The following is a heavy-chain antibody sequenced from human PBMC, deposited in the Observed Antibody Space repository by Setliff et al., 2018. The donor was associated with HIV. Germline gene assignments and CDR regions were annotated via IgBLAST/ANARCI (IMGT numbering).Heavy chain of an antibody. CDR3: ASTGGYSYGFFDS. CDR1: GASISSSNSY. CDR2: IYQSGST. Sequence: PSETLSLTCAVYGASISSSNSYWGWIRQPPGKRLEWLGSIYQSGSTSYNPSLSSRLTISVDTSKNQFSLKLSSVTAADTAVYYCASTGGYSYGFFDSWGQGALVTVSS. V-gene: IGHV4-39*07. D-gene: IGHD5-18*01. J-gene: IGHJ4*02.